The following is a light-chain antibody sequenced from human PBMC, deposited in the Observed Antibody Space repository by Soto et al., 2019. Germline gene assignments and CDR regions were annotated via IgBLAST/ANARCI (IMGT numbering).Light chain of an antibody. V-gene: IGKV1-33*01. CDR1: QDISNY. CDR2: DAS. Sequence: DIQVTQSPSSLSASVGDRVAITCEASQDISNYLNWYQQKPGKAPKLLIYDASNLETGVPSRFSGSGSGTDFTFTISSLQPEDIATYYCQHYNSYSEAFGQGTKVDIK. J-gene: IGKJ1*01. CDR3: QHYNSYSEA.